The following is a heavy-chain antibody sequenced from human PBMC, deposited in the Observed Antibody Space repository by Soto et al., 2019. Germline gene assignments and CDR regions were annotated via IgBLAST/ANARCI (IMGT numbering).Heavy chain of an antibody. CDR1: GGTLSDHG. Sequence: QVQLEQSGAEVKKPGSSVKVSCKASGGTLSDHGVAWLRQAPGQGLEWMGGTIPVFNTAKYAQKFQGRVTVTAVKFTNIAYMELSSLRYEDTAFYFCARGVYGSGNYYTGPSAFDIWGQGTMVIVSS. V-gene: IGHV1-69*06. CDR2: TIPVFNTA. J-gene: IGHJ3*02. CDR3: ARGVYGSGNYYTGPSAFDI. D-gene: IGHD3-10*01.